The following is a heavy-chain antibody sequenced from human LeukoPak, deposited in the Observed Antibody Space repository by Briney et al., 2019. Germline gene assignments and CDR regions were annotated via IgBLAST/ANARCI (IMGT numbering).Heavy chain of an antibody. CDR1: GFTFSSYA. CDR3: AKVAAQLLAFDI. J-gene: IGHJ3*02. Sequence: GGSLRLSCAASGFTFSSYAMSWVRQAPGKGLEGVSAISGSGGSTYYADSVKGRFTISRDNSKHTLYLQMNSLRAEDTAVYYCAKVAAQLLAFDIWGQGTMVTVSS. D-gene: IGHD1-26*01. V-gene: IGHV3-23*01. CDR2: ISGSGGST.